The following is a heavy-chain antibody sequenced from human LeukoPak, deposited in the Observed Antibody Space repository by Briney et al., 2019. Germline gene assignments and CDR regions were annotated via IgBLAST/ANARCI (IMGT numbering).Heavy chain of an antibody. D-gene: IGHD1-26*01. V-gene: IGHV3-74*01. J-gene: IGHJ1*01. Sequence: PGGSLRLSCAASGFTFSNYWMHWLRQAPGGGLVWVSRINTDGSTTTYADSVKGRFTISRDSAKSTLYLQMNSLRAEDTAVYYCARTASYSGNYYGYFQHWGQGILVTVSS. CDR3: ARTASYSGNYYGYFQH. CDR2: INTDGSTT. CDR1: GFTFSNYW.